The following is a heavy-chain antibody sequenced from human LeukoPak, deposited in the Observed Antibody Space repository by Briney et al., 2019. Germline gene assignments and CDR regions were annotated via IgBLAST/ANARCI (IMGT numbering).Heavy chain of an antibody. CDR2: ISSSGSTI. J-gene: IGHJ5*02. D-gene: IGHD3-10*01. Sequence: GGSLRLSCAASGFTFSSSEMNWVRQAPGKGLEWLSYISSSGSTIYYADSVKGRFTISRDNAKNSLYLQMSSLKTEDTAVYYCTRGGMVRGVPWAWGQGTLVTVSS. CDR3: TRGGMVRGVPWA. V-gene: IGHV3-48*03. CDR1: GFTFSSSE.